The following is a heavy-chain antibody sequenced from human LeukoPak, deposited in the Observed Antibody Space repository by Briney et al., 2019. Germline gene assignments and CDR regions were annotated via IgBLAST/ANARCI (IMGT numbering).Heavy chain of an antibody. V-gene: IGHV3-7*01. CDR2: IKQDGSEK. CDR3: ARDPYYDFWSGFLGDY. CDR1: GFTFSSYW. Sequence: GGSLRLPCAASGFTFSSYWMSWVRQAPGKGLEWVANIKQDGSEKYYVDSVKGRFTISRDNAKNSLYLQMNSLRAEDTAVYYCARDPYYDFWSGFLGDYWGQGTLVTVSS. D-gene: IGHD3-3*01. J-gene: IGHJ4*02.